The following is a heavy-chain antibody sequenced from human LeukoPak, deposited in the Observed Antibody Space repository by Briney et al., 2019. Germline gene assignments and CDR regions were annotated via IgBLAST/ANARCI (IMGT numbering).Heavy chain of an antibody. V-gene: IGHV1-2*02. D-gene: IGHD3-16*02. CDR2: INPNSGGT. J-gene: IGHJ4*02. Sequence: ASVKVSCKACGYTFTGYYMHWVRQAPGQGLAWMGWINPNSGGTNYAQKFQGRVTMTRDTSISTAYMELSRLRSDDTAVYYCARGGMITFGGVISLDFDYWGQGTLVTVSS. CDR1: GYTFTGYY. CDR3: ARGGMITFGGVISLDFDY.